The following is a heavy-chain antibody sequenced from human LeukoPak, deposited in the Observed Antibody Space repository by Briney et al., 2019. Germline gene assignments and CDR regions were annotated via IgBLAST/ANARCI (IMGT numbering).Heavy chain of an antibody. D-gene: IGHD6-19*01. CDR1: GGSFSGYY. CDR3: AIGSGYSSGWYGGVLDY. V-gene: IGHV4-34*01. CDR2: INHSGST. Sequence: PSETLSLTCAVHGGSFSGYYWSWIRQPPGKGLEWIGEINHSGSTNYNPSLKSRVTISVDTSKNQFSLKLSSVTAADTAVYYCAIGSGYSSGWYGGVLDYWGQGTLVTVSS. J-gene: IGHJ4*02.